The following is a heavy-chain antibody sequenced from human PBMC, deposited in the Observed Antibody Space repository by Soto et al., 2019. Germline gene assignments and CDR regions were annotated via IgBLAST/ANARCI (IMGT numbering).Heavy chain of an antibody. V-gene: IGHV2-5*02. Sequence: QITLNESGPTVVRPTETLTLTCRFSGFSLTTSGVGVGWIRQSPGKPPEGLALIYWDDDKRYSASLKSSLTITKDTSKTQVVLTVSDLHPTDTATYYCAHRVLRTVFGLVTTTAIYFDFWGQGTPVAVSS. D-gene: IGHD3-3*01. J-gene: IGHJ4*02. CDR1: GFSLTTSGVG. CDR3: AHRVLRTVFGLVTTTAIYFDF. CDR2: IYWDDDK.